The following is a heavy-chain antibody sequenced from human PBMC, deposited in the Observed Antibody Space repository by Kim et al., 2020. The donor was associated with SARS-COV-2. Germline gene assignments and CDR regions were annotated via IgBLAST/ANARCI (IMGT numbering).Heavy chain of an antibody. D-gene: IGHD7-27*01. Sequence: SETLSLTCTVSGGSIASYYWSWIRQPPGKGLEWIGYVYYTGSTNYNPSLKSRVTISVDTSKNQFSLILTSVTAADTAMYFCARDQTGAYYYGMDVWGRGTTVTVSS. J-gene: IGHJ6*02. CDR2: VYYTGST. V-gene: IGHV4-59*01. CDR3: ARDQTGAYYYGMDV. CDR1: GGSIASYY.